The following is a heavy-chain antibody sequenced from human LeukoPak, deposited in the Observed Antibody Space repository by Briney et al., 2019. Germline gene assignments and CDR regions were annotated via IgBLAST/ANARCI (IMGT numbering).Heavy chain of an antibody. CDR2: IYRDGSS. V-gene: IGHV3-66*01. Sequence: PGGSLRLSCVASGLSVSSNYMSWVRHTPGKGLEWVSVIYRDGSSYYAESVKGRFTISRDNSKNTLYIQMNSLRAEDTAVYYCARSFYDILIGYYQYFDYWGQGTLVTVSS. CDR1: GLSVSSNY. CDR3: ARSFYDILIGYYQYFDY. D-gene: IGHD3-9*01. J-gene: IGHJ4*02.